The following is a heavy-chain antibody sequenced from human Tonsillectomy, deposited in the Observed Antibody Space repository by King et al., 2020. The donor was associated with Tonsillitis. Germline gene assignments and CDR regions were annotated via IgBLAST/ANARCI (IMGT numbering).Heavy chain of an antibody. V-gene: IGHV5-51*01. D-gene: IGHD3-10*01. J-gene: IGHJ3*02. Sequence: VQLVESGAEVKKSGESLKISCKGSGYSFTSYWIGWVRQMPGKGLEWMGIIYLGDSDTRYSPSFQGQVTISADKAISTAYLQWSSLQASDTAMYYCATMPPSSGSYSHDAFDIWGQGTMVTVSS. CDR2: IYLGDSDT. CDR3: ATMPPSSGSYSHDAFDI. CDR1: GYSFTSYW.